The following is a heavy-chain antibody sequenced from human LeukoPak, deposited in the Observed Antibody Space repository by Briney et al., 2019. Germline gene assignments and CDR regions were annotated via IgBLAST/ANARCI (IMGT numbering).Heavy chain of an antibody. CDR3: ARAPGSSGYYSFDY. Sequence: ASVKVSCKASGYTFTSYDISWVRQATGQGLEWMGWMNPNSGNTGYAQKFQGRVTMTRNTSISTAYMELSSLRSEDTAVYYCARAPGSSGYYSFDYWGQGTLVTVSS. CDR2: MNPNSGNT. J-gene: IGHJ4*02. CDR1: GYTFTSYD. D-gene: IGHD3-22*01. V-gene: IGHV1-8*01.